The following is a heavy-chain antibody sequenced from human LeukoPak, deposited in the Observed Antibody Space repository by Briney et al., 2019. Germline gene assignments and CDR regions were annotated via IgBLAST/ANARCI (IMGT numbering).Heavy chain of an antibody. CDR2: INSSSYI. Sequence: PGGSLRLSCAASGFTFSSYSMNWVRHAPGQGLEWVSSINSSSYIYYADSVKGQFTISRDNAKNSLYLQMNSLRAEDTAVYYCARDLAAAAGRGYFQHWGQGTLVTVSS. CDR1: GFTFSSYS. D-gene: IGHD6-13*01. V-gene: IGHV3-21*01. J-gene: IGHJ1*01. CDR3: ARDLAAAAGRGYFQH.